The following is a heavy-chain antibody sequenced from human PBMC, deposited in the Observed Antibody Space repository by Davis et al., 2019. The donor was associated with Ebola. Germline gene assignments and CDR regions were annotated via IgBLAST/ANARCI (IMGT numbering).Heavy chain of an antibody. CDR1: GFTFSSYA. V-gene: IGHV3-73*01. CDR2: IRSKANSYAT. Sequence: GESLKISCAASGFTFSSYAMSWVHQAPGKGLEWVGRIRSKANSYATAYAASVKGRFTISRDDSKNTAYLQMNSLKTEDTAVYYCTSTAGSVDYWGQGTLVTVSS. CDR3: TSTAGSVDY. D-gene: IGHD1-26*01. J-gene: IGHJ4*02.